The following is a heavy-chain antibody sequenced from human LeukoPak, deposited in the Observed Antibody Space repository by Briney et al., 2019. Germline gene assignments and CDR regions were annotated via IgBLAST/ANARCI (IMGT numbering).Heavy chain of an antibody. J-gene: IGHJ6*02. CDR1: GNTLTELS. D-gene: IGHD4-17*01. V-gene: IGHV1-24*01. Sequence: GASVKVSCKVSGNTLTELSMHWVRQAPGKGLEWMGGVDPRDGNTFYAQKFQGRVTMTEGTATDTAYMELGSLRSEDTAVYYCATFIPRPNDYGDYLYYYYGMDVWGQGTTVTVS. CDR2: VDPRDGNT. CDR3: ATFIPRPNDYGDYLYYYYGMDV.